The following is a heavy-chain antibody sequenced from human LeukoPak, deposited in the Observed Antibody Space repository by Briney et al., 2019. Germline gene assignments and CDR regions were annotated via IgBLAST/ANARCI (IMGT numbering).Heavy chain of an antibody. J-gene: IGHJ4*02. D-gene: IGHD3-10*01. Sequence: GGSLRLSCAASGFTFDDYAMHWVRQAPGKGLEWVSGISWNSGSIGYADSVKGRFTISRDNAKNSLYLQMNSLRAEDTALYYCATSLWFGDDDYWGQGTLVTVSS. CDR3: ATSLWFGDDDY. V-gene: IGHV3-9*01. CDR1: GFTFDDYA. CDR2: ISWNSGSI.